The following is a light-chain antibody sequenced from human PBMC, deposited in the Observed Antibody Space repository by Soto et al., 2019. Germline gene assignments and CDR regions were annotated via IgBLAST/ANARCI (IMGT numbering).Light chain of an antibody. Sequence: DIQMTQSPSSLSASVGDRVTITCRATKSINTYVNWYQQKPGKAPKLLIYTATSLQSGVPSRFSGSGSGTDFTLSISSLQPEDFATYFCQQIYSAPLTFGGGTKVDIK. J-gene: IGKJ4*01. CDR3: QQIYSAPLT. V-gene: IGKV1-39*01. CDR2: TAT. CDR1: KSINTY.